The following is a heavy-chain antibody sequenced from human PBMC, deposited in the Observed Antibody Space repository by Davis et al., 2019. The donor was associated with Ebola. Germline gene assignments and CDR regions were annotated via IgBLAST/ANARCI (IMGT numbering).Heavy chain of an antibody. V-gene: IGHV4-39*01. CDR1: GGSISSSSYY. D-gene: IGHD6-13*01. CDR2: IYYSGST. CDR3: ARHLRKQQSWWVDY. J-gene: IGHJ4*02. Sequence: PSETLSLTCTVSGGSISSSSYYWGWIRQPPGKGLEWIGTIYYSGSTYYNPSLKSRVTISVDTSKKQISLKLRSVTAADTAVYFCARHLRKQQSWWVDYWGQGTQVTVSS.